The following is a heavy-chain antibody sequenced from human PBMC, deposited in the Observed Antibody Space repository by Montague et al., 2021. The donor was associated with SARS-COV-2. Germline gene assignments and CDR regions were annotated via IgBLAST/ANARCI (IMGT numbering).Heavy chain of an antibody. CDR2: INHSGSI. D-gene: IGHD3-22*01. Sequence: SETLSLTCAVYGASFSGYYWSWIRQPPGKGLECIGEINHSGSINYNPSLKSRVTISVDTSKNQFSLTLSSVTAADTAVYHCARVPDYYDSSGYYFDAFDIWGQGTMVTVSS. J-gene: IGHJ3*02. CDR3: ARVPDYYDSSGYYFDAFDI. CDR1: GASFSGYY. V-gene: IGHV4-34*01.